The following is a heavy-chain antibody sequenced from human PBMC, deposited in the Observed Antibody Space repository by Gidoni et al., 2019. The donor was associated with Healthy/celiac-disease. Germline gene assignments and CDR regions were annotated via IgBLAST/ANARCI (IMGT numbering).Heavy chain of an antibody. CDR1: GFTFSSVG. J-gene: IGHJ4*02. CDR3: ARVRYVVYSPFDY. V-gene: IGHV3-21*01. CDR2: ISSSSSYI. Sequence: EVQLVESGGGLVKPGGSLRLACAAAGFTFSSVGMNWVRTAPGKGREWVSSISSSSSYISYADSLKSRVTISRDNAKNSLYLQMHSLRAEDTAVYYCARVRYVVYSPFDYWGQGTLVTVSS. D-gene: IGHD3-9*01.